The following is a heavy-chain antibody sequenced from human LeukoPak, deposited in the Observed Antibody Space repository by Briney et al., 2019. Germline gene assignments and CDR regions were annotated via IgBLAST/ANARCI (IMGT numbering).Heavy chain of an antibody. Sequence: GGSLRLSCAASGFAFSSYAMSWVRQPPGKGLEWVSVISRRDHYTYYADSVKGRFTISRDNSKNTLYLQMNTLRAEDTAVYYCANDYRSGSFHDFWGQGTLVTVSS. J-gene: IGHJ4*02. V-gene: IGHV3-23*01. CDR3: ANDYRSGSFHDF. CDR1: GFAFSSYA. D-gene: IGHD3-10*01. CDR2: ISRRDHYT.